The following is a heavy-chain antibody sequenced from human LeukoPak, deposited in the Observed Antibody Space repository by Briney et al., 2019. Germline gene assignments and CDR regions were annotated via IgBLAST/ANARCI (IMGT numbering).Heavy chain of an antibody. CDR2: MSYSGST. J-gene: IGHJ4*02. Sequence: SETLSLTCTVSGGPISSSSFYWGWIRQPPGKGLEWIGAMSYSGSTYYNPSLKSRLTLSVDTSKNQFSLKLSSVTAADTAVYFCARGDRFHDGGNGSDYWGQGTLVTVSS. CDR3: ARGDRFHDGGNGSDY. CDR1: GGPISSSSFY. V-gene: IGHV4-39*01. D-gene: IGHD4-23*01.